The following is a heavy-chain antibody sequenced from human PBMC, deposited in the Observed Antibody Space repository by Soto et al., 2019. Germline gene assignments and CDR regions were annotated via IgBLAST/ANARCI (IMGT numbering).Heavy chain of an antibody. D-gene: IGHD1-26*01. Sequence: SVKVSCKSSGGTFSSHSINWVRQAPGQGLEWMGGIIPIFGPANFAKNFQGRVTITADESTTTAYMELSSLTSEDTAVYYCATGSFSSTGGRIGYHYNAMDVWGQGTTVTVSS. CDR3: ATGSFSSTGGRIGYHYNAMDV. CDR1: GGTFSSHS. J-gene: IGHJ6*02. V-gene: IGHV1-69*13. CDR2: IIPIFGPA.